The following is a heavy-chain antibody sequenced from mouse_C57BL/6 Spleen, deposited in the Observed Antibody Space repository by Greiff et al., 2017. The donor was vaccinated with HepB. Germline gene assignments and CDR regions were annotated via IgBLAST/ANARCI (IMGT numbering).Heavy chain of an antibody. CDR3: TRGAPGY. V-gene: IGHV1-15*01. D-gene: IGHD3-1*01. CDR2: IDPETGGT. J-gene: IGHJ2*01. CDR1: GYTFTDYE. Sequence: VQLVESGAELVRPGASVTLSCKASGYTFTDYEMHWVKQTPVHGLEWIGAIDPETGGTAYNQKFKGKAILTADKSSSTAYMELRSLTSEDSAVYYCTRGAPGYWGQGTTLTVSS.